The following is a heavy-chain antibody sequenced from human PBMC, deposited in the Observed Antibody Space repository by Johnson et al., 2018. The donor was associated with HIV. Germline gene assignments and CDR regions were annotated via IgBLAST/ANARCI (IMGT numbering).Heavy chain of an antibody. Sequence: QVQLVESGGGVVQPGRSLRLSCAASGFTFSSYGMHWVRQAPGQGLEWVAVIWYDGTNKYYAESVKGRFTISRDNSKNTLYLQLNGLRAEDTALYYCAKAVAGGCDAFDIWGQGTMVTVSS. CDR3: AKAVAGGCDAFDI. D-gene: IGHD6-13*01. CDR1: GFTFSSYG. V-gene: IGHV3-33*06. CDR2: IWYDGTNK. J-gene: IGHJ3*02.